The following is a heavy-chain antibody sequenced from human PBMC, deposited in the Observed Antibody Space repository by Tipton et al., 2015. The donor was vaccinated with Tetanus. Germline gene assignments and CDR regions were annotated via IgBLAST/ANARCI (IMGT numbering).Heavy chain of an antibody. Sequence: SLRLSCVASGFSFSGYSMTWVRQAPGKGLEWVSYISGGSGAILYTDSVEGRFTISRDNAKNSLYLQMNSLRDEDTAIYFCARMRWSCVSTNCQPLNGMDVWGRGTTVTVSS. CDR2: ISGGSGAI. J-gene: IGHJ6*02. D-gene: IGHD2-2*01. V-gene: IGHV3-48*02. CDR1: GFSFSGYS. CDR3: ARMRWSCVSTNCQPLNGMDV.